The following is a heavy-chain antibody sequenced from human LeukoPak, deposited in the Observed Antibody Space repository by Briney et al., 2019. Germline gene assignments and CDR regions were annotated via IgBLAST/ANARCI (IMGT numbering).Heavy chain of an antibody. CDR1: GFTFSSYG. J-gene: IGHJ3*02. CDR3: AKDFGSRYCSGGSCYPAFDM. V-gene: IGHV3-30*02. Sequence: GGSLRLSCAASGFTFSSYGMHWVRQAPGKGLEWVAYIQYDGSNEQYAHSVRGRFRISRDSSKNILYLQMNSLRADDTAVYYCAKDFGSRYCSGGSCYPAFDMWGQGTMVTVSS. D-gene: IGHD2-15*01. CDR2: IQYDGSNE.